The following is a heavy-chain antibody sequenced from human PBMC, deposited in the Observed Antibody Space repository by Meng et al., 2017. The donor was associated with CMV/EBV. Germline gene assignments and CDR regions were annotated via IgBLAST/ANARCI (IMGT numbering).Heavy chain of an antibody. D-gene: IGHD2-8*01. CDR1: GGTFSSYA. CDR3: ARRKLVGYCTNGVCPGWFDP. J-gene: IGHJ5*02. CDR2: IIPIFGTA. V-gene: IGHV1-69*05. Sequence: SVKVSCKASGGTFSSYAISWVRQAPGQGLEWMGGIIPIFGTANYAQKFQGRVTITTDESTSTAYMELSSLRSEDTAVYYCARRKLVGYCTNGVCPGWFDPWGQGTLVTDSS.